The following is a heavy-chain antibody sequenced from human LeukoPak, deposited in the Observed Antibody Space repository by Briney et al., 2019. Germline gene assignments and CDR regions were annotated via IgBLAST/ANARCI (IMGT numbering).Heavy chain of an antibody. CDR1: GFTFSSYS. CDR3: ARDGDVDYYDSSGYTNRYYCGMDV. D-gene: IGHD3-22*01. CDR2: ISSSSSYI. J-gene: IGHJ6*02. Sequence: GGSLRLSCAASGFTFSSYSMNWVRQASGKGLEWVSSISSSSSYIYYADSVKGRFTISRDNAKNSLYLQMNSLRAEDTAVYYCARDGDVDYYDSSGYTNRYYCGMDVWGQGTTVTVSS. V-gene: IGHV3-21*01.